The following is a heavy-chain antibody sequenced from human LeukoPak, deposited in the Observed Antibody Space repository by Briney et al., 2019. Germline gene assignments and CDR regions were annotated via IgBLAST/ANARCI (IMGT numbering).Heavy chain of an antibody. CDR2: ISSSSSYI. CDR1: GFTFSSYS. CDR3: ARDRDMVRGVIDY. Sequence: GSLRLSCAASGFTFSSYSMNWVRQAPGKGLEWVSSISSSSSYIYYADSVKGRFTISRDNAKNSLYLQMNSLRAEDTAVYYCARDRDMVRGVIDYWGQGTLVTVSS. J-gene: IGHJ4*02. V-gene: IGHV3-21*01. D-gene: IGHD3-10*01.